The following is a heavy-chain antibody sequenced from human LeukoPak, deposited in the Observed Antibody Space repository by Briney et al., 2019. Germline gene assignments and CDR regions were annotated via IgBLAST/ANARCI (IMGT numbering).Heavy chain of an antibody. CDR2: INPSGGGT. J-gene: IGHJ4*02. V-gene: IGHV1-46*01. D-gene: IGHD4-17*01. CDR1: GYTFTSYS. CDR3: ARGTVANFDY. Sequence: ASVKVSCTASGYTFTSYSISWVRQAPGQGLEWMGIINPSGGGTSYAQKFQGRVTMTRDTSTSTVYMELSSLRSEDTAMYYCARGTVANFDYWGQGTLVTVSS.